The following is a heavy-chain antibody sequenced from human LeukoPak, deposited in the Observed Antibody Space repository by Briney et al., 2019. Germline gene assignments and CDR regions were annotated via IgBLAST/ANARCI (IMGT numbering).Heavy chain of an antibody. Sequence: GRSLRLSCAASGFTFSSYAMHWVRQAPGKGLEWVAVISYDGSNKYYADSVKGRFTISRDNSKNTLYLQMNSLRAEDTAVYYCARGESSSYLFDYWGQGTLVTVSS. CDR2: ISYDGSNK. D-gene: IGHD6-6*01. V-gene: IGHV3-30-3*01. J-gene: IGHJ4*02. CDR3: ARGESSSYLFDY. CDR1: GFTFSSYA.